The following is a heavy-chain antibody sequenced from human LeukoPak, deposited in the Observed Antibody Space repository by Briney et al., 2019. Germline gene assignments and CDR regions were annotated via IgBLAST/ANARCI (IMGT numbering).Heavy chain of an antibody. Sequence: GGSMRLSCAVSGLTFSNYYMSRVRQAPGKGLEWVANINQVGSEQFYVDSVKGRFTISRDNAKNSLYLQMSGLRADDTAVYYCVLLLLRDPTAWGLGALVTVSS. CDR2: INQVGSEQ. D-gene: IGHD2-21*01. CDR1: GLTFSNYY. V-gene: IGHV3-7*01. CDR3: VLLLLRDPTA. J-gene: IGHJ4*02.